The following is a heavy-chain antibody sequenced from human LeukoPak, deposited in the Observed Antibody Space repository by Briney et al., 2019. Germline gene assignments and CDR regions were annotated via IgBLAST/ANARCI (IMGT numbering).Heavy chain of an antibody. D-gene: IGHD6-13*01. CDR2: FDPEDGET. Sequence: ASVRVSCKVSGYSLTALSMHWVRQAPGKGLEWMGGFDPEDGETIYAQKFQGRVTMTEDTSTDTAYMELSSLRSEDTAVYYCAREISSTWYGQEYYFDYWGQGTLVTVSS. J-gene: IGHJ4*02. V-gene: IGHV1-24*01. CDR1: GYSLTALS. CDR3: AREISSTWYGQEYYFDY.